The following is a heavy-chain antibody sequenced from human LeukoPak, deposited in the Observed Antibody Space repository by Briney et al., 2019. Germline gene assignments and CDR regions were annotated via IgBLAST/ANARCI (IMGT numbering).Heavy chain of an antibody. CDR1: GYSISSGYY. CDR2: IYHSGST. Sequence: PETLSLTCTVSGYSISSGYYWGWIRQPPGKGLEWIGSIYHSGSTYYNPSLKSRVTISVDTSKNQFSLKLSSVTAADTAVYYCARGIQQLFFVFNYFDYWGQGTLVTVSS. J-gene: IGHJ4*02. V-gene: IGHV4-38-2*02. CDR3: ARGIQQLFFVFNYFDY. D-gene: IGHD6-13*01.